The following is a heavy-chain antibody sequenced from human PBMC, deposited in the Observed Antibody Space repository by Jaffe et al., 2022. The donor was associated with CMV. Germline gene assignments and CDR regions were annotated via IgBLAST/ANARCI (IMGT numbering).Heavy chain of an antibody. J-gene: IGHJ3*02. D-gene: IGHD6-13*01. V-gene: IGHV1-24*01. CDR1: GYTLTELS. CDR2: FDPEDGET. Sequence: QVQLVQSGAEVKKPGASVKVSCKVSGYTLTELSMHWVRQAPGKGLEWMGGFDPEDGETIYAQKFQGRVTMTEDTSTDTAYMELSSLRSEDTAVYYCATDLCPESGGWGQQLVLCAFDIWGQGTMVTVSS. CDR3: ATDLCPESGGWGQQLVLCAFDI.